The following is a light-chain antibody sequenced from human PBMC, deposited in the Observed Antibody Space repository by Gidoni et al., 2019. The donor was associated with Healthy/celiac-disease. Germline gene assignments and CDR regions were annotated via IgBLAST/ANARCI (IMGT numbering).Light chain of an antibody. Sequence: DIVMTQSPDSLALSLGERATINCKSSQSVLYSSNNKNYLAWYQQKPGQPPKLLIYWASTRESGVPDRFSGSGSGTDFTLTISSLQAEDVAVYYCQQYYSTPFYTFGQXTKLEIK. CDR1: QSVLYSSNNKNY. CDR2: WAS. CDR3: QQYYSTPFYT. V-gene: IGKV4-1*01. J-gene: IGKJ2*01.